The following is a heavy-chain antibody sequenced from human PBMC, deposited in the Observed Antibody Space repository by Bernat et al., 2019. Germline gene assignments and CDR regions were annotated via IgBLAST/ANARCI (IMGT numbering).Heavy chain of an antibody. CDR2: ISNAGGTI. CDR1: GFSFSTYS. D-gene: IGHD2-8*01. J-gene: IGHJ4*02. V-gene: IGHV3-21*01. CDR3: AARHCSNGVCQFDD. Sequence: QLVESGGDLVKPGESLRLSCAASGFSFSTYSMNWVRQAPGKGLEWVSSISNAGGTIYYADSVRGRFTISRDNAENSLFLQMNSLRAEDTAVYYCAARHCSNGVCQFDDWGQGTLVTVSS.